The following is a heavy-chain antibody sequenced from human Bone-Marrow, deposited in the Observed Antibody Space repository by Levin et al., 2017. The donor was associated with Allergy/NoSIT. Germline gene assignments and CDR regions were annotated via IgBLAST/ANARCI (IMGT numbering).Heavy chain of an antibody. J-gene: IGHJ6*03. D-gene: IGHD3-3*01. CDR1: GASIKSYH. Sequence: SETLSLTCTVSGASIKSYHWNWIRQSPGKGLEWIGSMYYSENTKHNPSLRSRVTISVDTSRNQVSLKLSSVTAADTAVYYCARLRLLEWVEEYNMDVWGTGTAVIVSS. V-gene: IGHV4-59*01. CDR3: ARLRLLEWVEEYNMDV. CDR2: MYYSENT.